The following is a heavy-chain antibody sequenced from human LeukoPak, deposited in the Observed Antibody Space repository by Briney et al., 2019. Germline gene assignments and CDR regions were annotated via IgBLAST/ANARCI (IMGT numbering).Heavy chain of an antibody. CDR2: IKQDGSEK. D-gene: IGHD6-13*01. V-gene: IGHV3-7*01. Sequence: GGSLRLSCAASGFTFSSCWMGWVRQAPEKGLEWVANIKQDGSEKYYVDSVKGRFTISRDNAKNSLYLQMNSLRAEDTAVYCCARDSAAAASGRGPHAFDIWGQGTMVTVSS. J-gene: IGHJ3*02. CDR3: ARDSAAAASGRGPHAFDI. CDR1: GFTFSSCW.